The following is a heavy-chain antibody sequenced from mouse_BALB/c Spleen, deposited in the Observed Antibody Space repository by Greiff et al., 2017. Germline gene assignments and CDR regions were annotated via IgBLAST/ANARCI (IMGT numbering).Heavy chain of an antibody. CDR2: IYPGDGST. CDR1: GYTFTSYD. CDR3: ARDGGNYFDY. V-gene: IGHV1S56*01. Sequence: VQLQQSGAELAKPGASVKMSCKASGYTFTSYDINWVKQRPGQGLEWIGWIYPGDGSTKYNEKFKGKATLTADKSSSTAYMQLSSLTSENSAVYFCARDGGNYFDYWGQGTTLTVSS. J-gene: IGHJ2*01. D-gene: IGHD2-3*01.